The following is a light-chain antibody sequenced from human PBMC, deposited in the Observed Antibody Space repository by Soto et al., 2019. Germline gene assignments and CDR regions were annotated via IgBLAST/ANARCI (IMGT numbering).Light chain of an antibody. J-gene: IGKJ2*01. CDR2: AAS. Sequence: DIQMTQSPSSLSASVGDRVNITCRASQRISTYLNWYQQKPGQAPKLLIYAASSLQSGVPSRFSGSGSGTDFTLTISSLQPEDFATYYCQQSYSTPRAFGQGTKLEIK. CDR1: QRISTY. CDR3: QQSYSTPRA. V-gene: IGKV1-39*01.